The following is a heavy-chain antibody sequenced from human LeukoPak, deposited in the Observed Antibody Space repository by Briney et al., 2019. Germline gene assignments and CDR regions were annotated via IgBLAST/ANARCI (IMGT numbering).Heavy chain of an antibody. D-gene: IGHD6-13*01. J-gene: IGHJ6*03. CDR1: GYTFTGYY. V-gene: IGHV1-2*02. CDR2: INPNSGGT. CDR3: ARDLGIAAAGPTPYYYMDV. Sequence: ASVKVSCKASGYTFTGYYMHWVRQAPGQGLEWMGWINPNSGGTNYAQKFQGRVTMTRDTSISTAYMELSRLRSDDTAVYYYARDLGIAAAGPTPYYYMDVWGKGTTVTVSS.